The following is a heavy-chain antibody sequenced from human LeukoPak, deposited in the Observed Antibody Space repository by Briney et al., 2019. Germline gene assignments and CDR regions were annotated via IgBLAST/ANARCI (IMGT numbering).Heavy chain of an antibody. V-gene: IGHV3-66*01. Sequence: PGGSLTLSCAAFGFTVSSNYMSWVRQPPGKGLEWVAVLYRAGDTYYADSVKGRFTISRDDSKNTLYLQMNTVRVEDTAVYYCARDAYDNTESVRWLDPWGQGTLVTVSS. D-gene: IGHD3-9*01. CDR3: ARDAYDNTESVRWLDP. CDR1: GFTVSSNY. CDR2: LYRAGDT. J-gene: IGHJ5*02.